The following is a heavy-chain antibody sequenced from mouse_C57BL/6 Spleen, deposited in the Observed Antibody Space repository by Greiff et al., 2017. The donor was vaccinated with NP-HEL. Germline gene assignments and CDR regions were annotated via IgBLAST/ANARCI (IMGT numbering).Heavy chain of an antibody. CDR3: AREGVVATYYAMDY. D-gene: IGHD1-1*01. CDR1: GFSLTSYG. J-gene: IGHJ4*01. CDR2: IWSDGST. Sequence: VKLMESGPGLVAPSQSLSITCTVSGFSLTSYGVHWVRQPPGKGLEWLVVIWSDGSTTYNSALKSRLSISKDNSKSQVFLKMNSLQTDDTAIYYCAREGVVATYYAMDYWGQGTSVTVSS. V-gene: IGHV2-6*03.